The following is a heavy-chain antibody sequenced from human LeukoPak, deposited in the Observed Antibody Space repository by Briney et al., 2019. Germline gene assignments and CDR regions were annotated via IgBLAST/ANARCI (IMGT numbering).Heavy chain of an antibody. CDR2: ISAYNGNT. V-gene: IGHV1-18*01. D-gene: IGHD5-12*01. CDR3: ARWGSIVAGPYDAFDI. Sequence: GASVNVSCKASGYTFTSYGISWVRQAPGQGLEWMGWISAYNGNTNYAQKLQGRVTMTTDTSTSTAYMELRSLRSDDTAVYYCARWGSIVAGPYDAFDIWGQGTMVTVSS. J-gene: IGHJ3*02. CDR1: GYTFTSYG.